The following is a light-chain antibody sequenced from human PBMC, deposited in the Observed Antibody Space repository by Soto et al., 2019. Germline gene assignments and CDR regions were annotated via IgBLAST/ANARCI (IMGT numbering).Light chain of an antibody. CDR2: KAS. CDR1: QGISSY. Sequence: AIRMTQSPSSLSASTGDRVTITCRASQGISSYLAWYQQKPGKAPKLLINKASNLQSGVPSRFSGSGSGTDFTLTISSLQPDDFATYYCQQYNSYSWTFGQGTKVDIK. CDR3: QQYNSYSWT. V-gene: IGKV1-8*01. J-gene: IGKJ1*01.